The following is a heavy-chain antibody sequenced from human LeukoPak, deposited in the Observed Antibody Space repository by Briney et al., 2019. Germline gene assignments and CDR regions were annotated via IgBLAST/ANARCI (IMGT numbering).Heavy chain of an antibody. J-gene: IGHJ3*02. V-gene: IGHV3-23*05. CDR2: VHYTRIAT. CDR1: GFTFSSFA. D-gene: IGHD5-18*01. Sequence: GGSLRLSCAASGFTFSSFALSWVRQAPGKGLEWVSGVHYTRIATYYADSVKGRFTFSRDDSQNILYLQMNGLRAEDTAVYFCAKAFREFGTSSSYSSFDTWGQGTMVTVSS. CDR3: AKAFREFGTSSSYSSFDT.